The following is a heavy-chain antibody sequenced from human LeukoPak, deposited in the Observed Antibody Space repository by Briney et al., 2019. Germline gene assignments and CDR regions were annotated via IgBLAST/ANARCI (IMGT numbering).Heavy chain of an antibody. CDR1: GGSISSYY. CDR3: ARGVENITMVRGVSWYYYYYMDV. D-gene: IGHD3-10*01. Sequence: SETLSLTCTVSGGSISSYYWSWIRQPPGKGLEWIGYIYCSGSTNYNPSLKSRVTISVDTSKNQFSLKLSSATAADTAVYYCARGVENITMVRGVSWYYYYYMDVWGKGTTVTVSS. CDR2: IYCSGST. V-gene: IGHV4-59*01. J-gene: IGHJ6*03.